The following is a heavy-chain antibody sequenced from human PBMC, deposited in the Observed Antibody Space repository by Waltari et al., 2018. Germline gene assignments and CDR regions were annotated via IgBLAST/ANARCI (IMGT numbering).Heavy chain of an antibody. CDR1: SASISSPPSC. D-gene: IGHD6-13*01. CDR2: ISFVGGNT. J-gene: IGHJ4*02. V-gene: IGHV3-23*01. CDR3: AKEITAADAPYFFDY. Sequence: LQLQESGPGLVKPSDTLSLTCRVSSASISSPPSCWGWIRQAPGKGLEWVSSISFVGGNTYYADSLKGRFTISRDNSKNTLYLQMNSLTVADTAVYYCAKEITAADAPYFFDYWGRGTLVTVSS.